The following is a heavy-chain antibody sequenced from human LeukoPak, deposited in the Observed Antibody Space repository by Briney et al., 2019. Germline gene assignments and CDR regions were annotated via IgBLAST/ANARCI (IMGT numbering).Heavy chain of an antibody. Sequence: SETLSLTCTVSGGSISSSSYYWGWIRQPPGEGLEWIGSIYYSGSTYYNPSLKSRVTISVDTSKNQFSLKLSSVTAADTAVYYYARHPMSIMITFGGVRRAFDIWGQGTMVTVSS. CDR1: GGSISSSSYY. J-gene: IGHJ3*02. CDR2: IYYSGST. V-gene: IGHV4-39*01. D-gene: IGHD3-16*01. CDR3: ARHPMSIMITFGGVRRAFDI.